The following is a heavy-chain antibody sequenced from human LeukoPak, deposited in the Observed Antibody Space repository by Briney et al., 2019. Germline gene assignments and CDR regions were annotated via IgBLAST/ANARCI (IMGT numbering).Heavy chain of an antibody. V-gene: IGHV3-21*01. CDR1: GFTFSSYS. D-gene: IGHD6-19*01. Sequence: GGSLSLSYAASGFTFSSYSMNWVRPAPGKGLEWVSSISSSSSYIYYADSVKGRFTISRDNAKNSLYLQMNSLRAEDTAVYYCARVGQWLVLEEYYFDYWGQGTLVTVSS. CDR3: ARVGQWLVLEEYYFDY. J-gene: IGHJ4*02. CDR2: ISSSSSYI.